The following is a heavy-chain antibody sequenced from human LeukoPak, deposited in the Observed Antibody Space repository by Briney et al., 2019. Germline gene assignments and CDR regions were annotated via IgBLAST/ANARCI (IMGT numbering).Heavy chain of an antibody. CDR3: ARVLETYYYDSSGYSYAFDI. V-gene: IGHV4-4*07. CDR1: TGSISNYY. J-gene: IGHJ3*02. Sequence: PSETLSLTCTVSTGSISNYYWSWIRQPAGKGLEWIGRIYTSGSTDYNPSLKSRVTMSVDTSKNQFSLKLNSVTAADTAVYYCARVLETYYYDSSGYSYAFDIWGQGTMVTVSS. CDR2: IYTSGST. D-gene: IGHD3-22*01.